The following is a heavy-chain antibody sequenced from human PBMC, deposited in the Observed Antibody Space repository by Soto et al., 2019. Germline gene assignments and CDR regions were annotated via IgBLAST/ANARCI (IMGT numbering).Heavy chain of an antibody. D-gene: IGHD4-17*01. CDR3: ARDGQIAPAHGTVTTFDY. V-gene: IGHV1-2*02. J-gene: IGHJ4*02. Sequence: QVQLVQSGAEVKKPGASVKVSCKASGYTFTGFYMHWVRQAPGQGLEWMGWINPNSGDTNYAQKLQDRVTMTSDTSTSTAYMELRSLRSDDTAVYYCARDGQIAPAHGTVTTFDYWGQGSLVTVSS. CDR2: INPNSGDT. CDR1: GYTFTGFY.